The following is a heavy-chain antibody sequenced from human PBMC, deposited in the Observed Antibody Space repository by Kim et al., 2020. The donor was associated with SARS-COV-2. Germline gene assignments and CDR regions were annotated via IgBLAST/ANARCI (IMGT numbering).Heavy chain of an antibody. CDR1: GYTFTGYY. Sequence: ASVKVSCKASGYTFTGYYMHWVRQAPGQGLEWMGWINPNSGGTNYAQKFQGRVTMTRDTSISTAYMELSRLRSDDTAVYYCARAHFAGSIYSFDYGMDVWGQGTTVTVSS. D-gene: IGHD2-15*01. CDR2: INPNSGGT. V-gene: IGHV1-2*02. CDR3: ARAHFAGSIYSFDYGMDV. J-gene: IGHJ6*02.